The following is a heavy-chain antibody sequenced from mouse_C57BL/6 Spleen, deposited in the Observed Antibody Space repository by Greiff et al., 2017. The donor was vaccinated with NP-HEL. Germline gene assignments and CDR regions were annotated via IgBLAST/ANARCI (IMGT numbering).Heavy chain of an antibody. CDR2: IDPNSGGT. Sequence: VQLQQSGAELVKPGASVKLSCKASGYTFPSYWMHWVKQRPGRGLEWIGRIDPNSGGTKYNEKFKSKATLTVDKPSSPAYMQLSSLTSDDSAVYYCARGDYYGSSSSDYWGQGTTLTVSS. V-gene: IGHV1-72*01. D-gene: IGHD1-1*01. J-gene: IGHJ2*01. CDR3: ARGDYYGSSSSDY. CDR1: GYTFPSYW.